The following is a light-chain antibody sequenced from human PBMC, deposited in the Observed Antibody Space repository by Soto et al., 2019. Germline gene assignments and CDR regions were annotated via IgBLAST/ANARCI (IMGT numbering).Light chain of an antibody. CDR3: QQYGSSPPNA. CDR1: QSVSNNY. J-gene: IGKJ2*01. CDR2: GAS. V-gene: IGKV3-20*01. Sequence: EIVLTQSPGTLSLSPGERATLSCRASQSVSNNYLAWYQQKPGQAPSLLIYGASSRATGIPDRFSGSGSGTDFTLTISRLEPEDFAVYYCQQYGSSPPNAFGQGPKLEIK.